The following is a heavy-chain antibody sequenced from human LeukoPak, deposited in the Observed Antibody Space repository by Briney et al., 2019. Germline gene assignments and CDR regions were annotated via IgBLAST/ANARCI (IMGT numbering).Heavy chain of an antibody. CDR1: GYTFTSYG. CDR3: ARDPPQDYYDSSGYYPDAFDI. D-gene: IGHD3-22*01. CDR2: ISAYNGNT. J-gene: IGHJ3*02. V-gene: IGHV1-18*01. Sequence: ETSVKVSCKASGYTFTSYGISWVRQAPGQGLEWMGWISAYNGNTNYAQKLQGRVTMTTDTSTSTAYMELRRLRSDDTAVYYCARDPPQDYYDSSGYYPDAFDIWGQGTMVTVSS.